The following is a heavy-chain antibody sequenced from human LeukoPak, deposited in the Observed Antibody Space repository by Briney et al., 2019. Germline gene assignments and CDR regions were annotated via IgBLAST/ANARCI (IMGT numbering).Heavy chain of an antibody. V-gene: IGHV3-21*01. CDR2: ISSSSTYI. J-gene: IGHJ6*03. Sequence: PGGSLRLFCAASGFSFSSYNMNWVRQAAGKGLEWVSSISSSSTYIYYADSVKGRFTISRDNAKNSLYLQMNSLRAEDTAVYYCARDMCSSSCPSNYYYYMDVWGKGTTVTVSS. D-gene: IGHD6-19*01. CDR3: ARDMCSSSCPSNYYYYMDV. CDR1: GFSFSSYN.